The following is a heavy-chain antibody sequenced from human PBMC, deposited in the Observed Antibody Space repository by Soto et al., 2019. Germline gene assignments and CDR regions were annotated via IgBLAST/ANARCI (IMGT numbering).Heavy chain of an antibody. V-gene: IGHV3-23*01. CDR1: GFTFSAYA. Sequence: EVQLLESGGGVVQPGGSLRLSCAASGFTFSAYAMSWVRQAPGKGLEWVSVISGSGGATYYADSVKGRFTIYRDNSKNTLYLQMNSLRAEDTAVYYCARQDYSTTWYLNYWGQGTLVTVSS. D-gene: IGHD6-13*01. J-gene: IGHJ4*02. CDR3: ARQDYSTTWYLNY. CDR2: ISGSGGAT.